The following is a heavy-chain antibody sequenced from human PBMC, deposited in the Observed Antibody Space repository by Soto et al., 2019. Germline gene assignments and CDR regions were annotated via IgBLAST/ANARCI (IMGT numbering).Heavy chain of an antibody. D-gene: IGHD1-7*01. Sequence: SQTLSLTCAISGDSVSSNSAAWNWIRQSPSRGLEWLGRTYYRSKWYNDYAVSVKSRITINPDTSKNQFSLQLNSVTPEDTAVYYYAREGGNGNYGLVYYYYGMDVWGQRTTVTFSS. CDR3: AREGGNGNYGLVYYYYGMDV. V-gene: IGHV6-1*01. CDR1: GDSVSSNSAA. J-gene: IGHJ6*02. CDR2: TYYRSKWYN.